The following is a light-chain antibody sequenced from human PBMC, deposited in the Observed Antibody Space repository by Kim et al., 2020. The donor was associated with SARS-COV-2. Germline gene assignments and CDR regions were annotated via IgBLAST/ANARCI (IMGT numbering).Light chain of an antibody. J-gene: IGKJ1*01. V-gene: IGKV3D-20*01. CDR3: QQYGSSPRT. CDR2: DAS. Sequence: LSPGERGTLSCGASQSVSSYLAWYQQKPGLAPRLLIYDASSRATGIPDRFTGSGSGTDFTLTISRLEPEDFAVYYCQQYGSSPRTFGQGTKVDIK. CDR1: QSVSSY.